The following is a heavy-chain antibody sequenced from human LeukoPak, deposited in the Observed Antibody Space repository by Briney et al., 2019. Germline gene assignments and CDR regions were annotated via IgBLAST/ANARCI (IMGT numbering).Heavy chain of an antibody. J-gene: IGHJ4*02. D-gene: IGHD3-10*01. V-gene: IGHV3-9*01. CDR2: ISWNSGSI. CDR1: GFTFDDYA. Sequence: PGRSLRLSCAASGFTFDDYAMHWVRQAPGKGLEWVSGISWNSGSIGYADSVKGRSTISRDNAKNSLYLQMNSLRAEDTALYYCAKGISFRGVIISPFDYWGQGTLVTVSS. CDR3: AKGISFRGVIISPFDY.